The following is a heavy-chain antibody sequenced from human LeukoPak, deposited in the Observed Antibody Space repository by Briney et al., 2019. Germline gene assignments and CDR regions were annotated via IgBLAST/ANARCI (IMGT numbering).Heavy chain of an antibody. Sequence: ASVKVSCKASGYTFTDYYMHCVRQAPGQGLEWVGWINPNSGGTSYAQKFQDRVTLTRDTSITTAYMELSRLRSDDTAVYYCARHPNLDYWGQGTLVIVSS. CDR3: ARHPNLDY. CDR2: INPNSGGT. V-gene: IGHV1-2*02. CDR1: GYTFTDYY. J-gene: IGHJ4*02.